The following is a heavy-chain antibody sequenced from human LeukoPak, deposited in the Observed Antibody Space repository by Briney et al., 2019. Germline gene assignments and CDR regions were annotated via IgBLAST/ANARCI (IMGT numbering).Heavy chain of an antibody. CDR2: IIPIFGTA. CDR1: GGTFSSYA. Sequence: ASVKVSCKASGGTFSSYAISWVRQAPGQGLEWMGGIIPIFGTANYAQKFQGRVTITADESTSTAYMELSSLRSEDTAVYYCATLITMVRGVIVPFDYWGQGTLVTVSS. D-gene: IGHD3-10*01. V-gene: IGHV1-69*13. J-gene: IGHJ4*02. CDR3: ATLITMVRGVIVPFDY.